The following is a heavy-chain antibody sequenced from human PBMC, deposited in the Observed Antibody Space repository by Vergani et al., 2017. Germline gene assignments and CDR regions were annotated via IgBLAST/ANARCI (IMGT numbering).Heavy chain of an antibody. D-gene: IGHD6-13*01. CDR2: ISYDGSNK. J-gene: IGHJ4*02. CDR1: GFTFSSYG. V-gene: IGHV3-30*18. CDR3: AKGGTSSSWYEADY. Sequence: QVQLVESGGGVVQPGRSLRLSCAASGFTFSSYGMHWVRQAPGKGLEGVAVISYDGSNKYYADSVKGRFTISRDNSKNTLYLQMNSLRAEDTAVYYCAKGGTSSSWYEADYWGQGSLVTVSS.